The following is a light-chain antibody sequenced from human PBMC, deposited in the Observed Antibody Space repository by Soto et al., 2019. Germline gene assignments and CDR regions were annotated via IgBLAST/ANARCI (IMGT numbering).Light chain of an antibody. Sequence: VLPQSPATLSLATGESPTVSCRARQFLSSYLAWYEQKPGQPPRLLIYDTSNRATGIPARFSGSRSGIDFTLTISSLEPEDFGVYFCHQRNKFGQGTRLEIK. CDR2: DTS. V-gene: IGKV3-11*01. CDR3: HQRNK. CDR1: QFLSSY. J-gene: IGKJ5*01.